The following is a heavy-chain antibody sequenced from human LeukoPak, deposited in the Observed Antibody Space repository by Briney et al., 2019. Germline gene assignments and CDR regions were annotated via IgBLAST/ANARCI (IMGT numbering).Heavy chain of an antibody. Sequence: SETLSLTCTVSGGSISSDSYYWGWIRQPPGKGLQWIGCIYYSGSTYYKPSLKSRVTISVDTSKNQFSLKLTSMTAADTAVYYCGRRSRSTWNYRRGDYWGQGTLVTVSS. V-gene: IGHV4-39*01. CDR1: GGSISSDSYY. CDR2: IYYSGST. CDR3: GRRSRSTWNYRRGDY. D-gene: IGHD1-7*01. J-gene: IGHJ4*02.